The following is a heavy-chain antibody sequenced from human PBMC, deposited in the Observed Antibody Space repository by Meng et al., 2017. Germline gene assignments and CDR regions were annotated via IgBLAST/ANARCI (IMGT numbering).Heavy chain of an antibody. V-gene: IGHV3-53*01. CDR2: IYSGGST. Sequence: EAPVVEGGGGLNQPGGALIPSCASSGFTVSSNYMSWVGQAPGKGLEWVSVIYSGGSTYYADSVKGRFTISRDNSKNTLYLQMNSLRAEDTAVYYCARDYGDHLGFDYWGQGTLVTVSS. J-gene: IGHJ4*02. CDR3: ARDYGDHLGFDY. CDR1: GFTVSSNY. D-gene: IGHD4-17*01.